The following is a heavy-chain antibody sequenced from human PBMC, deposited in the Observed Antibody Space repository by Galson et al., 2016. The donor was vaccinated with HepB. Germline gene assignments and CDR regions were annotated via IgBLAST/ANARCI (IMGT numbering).Heavy chain of an antibody. CDR2: IYHSGNT. V-gene: IGHV4-39*02. CDR3: AALTMIRGMHV. J-gene: IGHJ6*02. D-gene: IGHD3-10*01. CDR1: GGSITTSNYY. Sequence: ETLSLTCTVSGGSITTSNYYWGWIRQPPGKGLEWIGTIYHSGNTFYNASLKSRLTIFLDTSNNHFSLRLRSVSAADTAVYYCAALTMIRGMHVWGQGTTVTVSS.